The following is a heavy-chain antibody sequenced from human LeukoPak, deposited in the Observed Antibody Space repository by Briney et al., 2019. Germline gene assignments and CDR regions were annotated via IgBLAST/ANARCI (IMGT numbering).Heavy chain of an antibody. CDR1: GFTFSSSA. J-gene: IGHJ6*02. Sequence: GGSLRLSCAASGFTFSSSAMSWVRRAPGKGLEWVAFISFDGSNRYYADSVQGRFTISRDNSKNTLYLQINSLRGEDTAVYFCAHDAAQQQLSNLFYGMDVWGQGTTVTVSS. CDR3: AHDAAQQQLSNLFYGMDV. D-gene: IGHD6-13*01. V-gene: IGHV3-30*14. CDR2: ISFDGSNR.